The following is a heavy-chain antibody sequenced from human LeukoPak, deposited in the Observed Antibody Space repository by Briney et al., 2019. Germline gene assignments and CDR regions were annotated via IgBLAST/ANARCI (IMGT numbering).Heavy chain of an antibody. CDR1: GFTFSGSA. Sequence: PGGSLRLSCAASGFTFSGSAMHWVRQASGKGLEWVGRIRSKADSHATAYAPSLKGRFTISRDDSKNTAYLQVNSLKTEDTAVYYCTRGALGDYGIDYWGQGILVTVSS. J-gene: IGHJ4*02. CDR2: IRSKADSHAT. V-gene: IGHV3-73*01. CDR3: TRGALGDYGIDY. D-gene: IGHD4-17*01.